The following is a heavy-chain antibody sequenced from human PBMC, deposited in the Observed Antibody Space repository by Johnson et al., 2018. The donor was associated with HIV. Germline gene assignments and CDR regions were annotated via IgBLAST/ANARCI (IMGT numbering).Heavy chain of an antibody. CDR1: GFTFSSYW. CDR2: IQQDGSEK. CDR3: GMGRDAFDI. J-gene: IGHJ3*02. Sequence: VQLVESGGGLVQPGGSLRLSCAASGFTFSSYWMSWVRQAPGKGLEWVANIQQDGSEKYYVDSVKGRFTISRDNSKNTLSLQMNGLRAGDTAVYYCGMGRDAFDIWGQGTMVTVSS. V-gene: IGHV3-7*03.